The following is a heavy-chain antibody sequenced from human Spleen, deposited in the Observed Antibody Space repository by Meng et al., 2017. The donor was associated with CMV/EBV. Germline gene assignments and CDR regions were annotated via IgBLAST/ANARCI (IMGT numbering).Heavy chain of an antibody. D-gene: IGHD1-14*01. J-gene: IGHJ2*01. V-gene: IGHV4-59*01. CDR1: GGSISNYY. Sequence: SETLSLTCSVSGGSISNYYWSWIRQPPGKGLEWIGYVHSSGTTNYNGSLKSRVTIALDTSKNQFSLKLSSLTAADTAIYYCARAVSGFRNWYFDLWGRGTLVTVS. CDR2: VHSSGTT. CDR3: ARAVSGFRNWYFDL.